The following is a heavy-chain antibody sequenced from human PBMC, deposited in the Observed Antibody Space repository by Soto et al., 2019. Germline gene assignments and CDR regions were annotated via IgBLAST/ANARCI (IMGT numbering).Heavy chain of an antibody. Sequence: QVQLVESGGGVVQPGRSLRLSCAASGFTFSSYGMHWVRQAPGKGLEWVAVISYDGSNKYYADSVKGRFTISRDNSKNRLYLQMNSLRAEDTAVYYCAKDGLRGTGFDYWGQGTLVTVSS. V-gene: IGHV3-30*18. CDR3: AKDGLRGTGFDY. J-gene: IGHJ4*02. D-gene: IGHD3-10*01. CDR1: GFTFSSYG. CDR2: ISYDGSNK.